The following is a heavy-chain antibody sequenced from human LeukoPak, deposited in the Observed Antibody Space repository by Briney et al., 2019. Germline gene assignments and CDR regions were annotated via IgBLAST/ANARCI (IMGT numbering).Heavy chain of an antibody. V-gene: IGHV3-30-3*01. Sequence: GGSLRLSCAASGFTFSSCAMHWVRQAPGKGLEWVAVISYDGSNKYYADSVKGRFTISRDNSKNTLYLQMNSLRAEDTAVYYCARDHWGMDVWGQGTTVTVSS. CDR1: GFTFSSCA. J-gene: IGHJ6*02. CDR3: ARDHWGMDV. D-gene: IGHD1-1*01. CDR2: ISYDGSNK.